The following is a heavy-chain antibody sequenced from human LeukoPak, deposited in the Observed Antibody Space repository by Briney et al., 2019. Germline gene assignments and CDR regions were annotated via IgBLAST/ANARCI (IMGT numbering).Heavy chain of an antibody. CDR1: GFTFSSYT. CDR2: ISGSGGNT. J-gene: IGHJ4*02. CDR3: ARDQKSGSGRHFDY. Sequence: GGSLRLSCAASGFTFSSYTMSWVRQAPGKGLEWVSAISGSGGNTYYADSVKGRFTISRDNSKNTLYLQMNNLRAEDTAVYYCARDQKSGSGRHFDYWGQGTLVTVSS. D-gene: IGHD1-14*01. V-gene: IGHV3-23*01.